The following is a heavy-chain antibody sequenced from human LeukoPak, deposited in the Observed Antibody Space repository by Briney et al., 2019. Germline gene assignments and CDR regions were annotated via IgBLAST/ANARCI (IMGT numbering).Heavy chain of an antibody. J-gene: IGHJ4*02. Sequence: PGGSLRLSCAASGFTFSDYYMSWIRQAPGKGLEWVSYISSGKTIYYADSVKGRFTISRDNAKNSLYLQMNNLRAEDTAVYYCARGQKADPHWGQGILVTVSS. CDR2: ISSGKTI. CDR3: ARGQKADPH. V-gene: IGHV3-11*04. CDR1: GFTFSDYY.